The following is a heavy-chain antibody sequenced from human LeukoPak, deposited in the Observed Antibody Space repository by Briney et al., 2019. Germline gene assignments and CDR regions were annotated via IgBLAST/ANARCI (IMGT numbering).Heavy chain of an antibody. CDR1: GFTFDDYA. CDR2: ISWNSGSI. J-gene: IGHJ4*02. CDR3: AKEAQGCSITSCYFDS. Sequence: GGSLRLSCAASGFTFDDYAMHWVRQAPGKGLEWVSGISWNSGSIGYADSVKGRFTISRDNAKNSLYLQMNSLRAEDTAVYYCAKEAQGCSITSCYFDSWGQGTLVTVSS. D-gene: IGHD2-2*01. V-gene: IGHV3-9*01.